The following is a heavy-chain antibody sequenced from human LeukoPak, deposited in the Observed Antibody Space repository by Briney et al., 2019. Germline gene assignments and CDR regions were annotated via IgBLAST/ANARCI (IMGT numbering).Heavy chain of an antibody. CDR3: ARGGGFQLLYGSDY. V-gene: IGHV3-30*04. Sequence: GGSLRLSCAASGFTFSSYVMHWVRQAPGKGLEWVAFISYDGRDNYYADSVKGRFTISRDNSKNTLYLQMNSLKPEDTAVYYCARGGGFQLLYGSDYWGQGTLVSVSS. CDR2: ISYDGRDN. CDR1: GFTFSSYV. J-gene: IGHJ4*02. D-gene: IGHD2-2*02.